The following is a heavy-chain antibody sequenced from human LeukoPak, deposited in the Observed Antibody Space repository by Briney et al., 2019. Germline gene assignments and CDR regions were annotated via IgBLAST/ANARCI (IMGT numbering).Heavy chain of an antibody. V-gene: IGHV4-59*12. CDR3: AREYSSSSRAFVI. CDR2: IYYIGST. Sequence: PSETLSLTCTVSGGSISGYYWSWLRQPPGKGLEWIGYIYYIGSTNYNPSLKSRVSMSVDRSTNQFFLKVRSVTAADTAMYYCAREYSSSSRAFVIWGQGTMVTVSS. D-gene: IGHD6-6*01. CDR1: GGSISGYY. J-gene: IGHJ3*02.